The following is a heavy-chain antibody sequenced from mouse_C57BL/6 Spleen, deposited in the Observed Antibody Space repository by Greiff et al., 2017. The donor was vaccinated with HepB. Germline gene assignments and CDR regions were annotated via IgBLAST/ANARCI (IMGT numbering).Heavy chain of an antibody. V-gene: IGHV1-82*01. Sequence: VQLQQSGPELVKPGASVKISCKASGYAFSSSWMNWVKQRPGKGLEWIGRIYPGDGDTNYNGKFKGKATLTADKSSSTAYMQLSSLTSEDSAVYFCARTIYDGYDYRGQGTTLTVSS. CDR2: IYPGDGDT. D-gene: IGHD2-3*01. J-gene: IGHJ2*01. CDR3: ARTIYDGYDY. CDR1: GYAFSSSW.